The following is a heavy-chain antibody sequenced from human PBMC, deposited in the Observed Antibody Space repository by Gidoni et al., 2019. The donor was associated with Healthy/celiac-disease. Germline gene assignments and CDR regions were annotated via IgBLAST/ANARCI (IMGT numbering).Heavy chain of an antibody. J-gene: IGHJ4*02. V-gene: IGHV1-46*01. CDR1: GYTFTSYY. Sequence: QVQLVQSGAEVKKPGASVKVSCKASGYTFTSYYMHWVRQAPGQGLEWMGIINPSGGSTSYAQKFQGRVTMTRDTSTSTVYMELSSLRSEDTAVYYCARDVPEDCSSTSCYSAGDYWGQGTLVTVSS. CDR2: INPSGGST. D-gene: IGHD2-2*02. CDR3: ARDVPEDCSSTSCYSAGDY.